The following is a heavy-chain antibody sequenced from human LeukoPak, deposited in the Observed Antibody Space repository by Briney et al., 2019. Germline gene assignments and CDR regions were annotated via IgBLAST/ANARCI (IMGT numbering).Heavy chain of an antibody. CDR1: GYTFTNYG. V-gene: IGHV1-2*02. CDR2: INPNSGGT. Sequence: EASVKVSCKASGYTFTNYGISWVRQAPGQGLEWMGWINPNSGGTNYAQKFQGRVTMTRDTSISTAYMELSRLRSGDTAVYYCARDLYYDSSGYVYWGQGTLVTVSS. D-gene: IGHD3-22*01. J-gene: IGHJ4*02. CDR3: ARDLYYDSSGYVY.